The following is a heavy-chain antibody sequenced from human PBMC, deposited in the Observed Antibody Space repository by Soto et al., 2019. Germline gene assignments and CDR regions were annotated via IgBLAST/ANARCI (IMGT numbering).Heavy chain of an antibody. V-gene: IGHV4-59*01. CDR3: ARARDITMVRARWFDP. CDR1: GGSISSYY. J-gene: IGHJ5*02. D-gene: IGHD3-10*01. CDR2: IYYSGST. Sequence: TSETLSLTCTVSGGSISSYYWSWIRQPPGKGLEWIGYIYYSGSTNYNPSLKSRVTISVDTSKNQFSLKLSSVTAADTAVYYCARARDITMVRARWFDPWGQGTLVTVSS.